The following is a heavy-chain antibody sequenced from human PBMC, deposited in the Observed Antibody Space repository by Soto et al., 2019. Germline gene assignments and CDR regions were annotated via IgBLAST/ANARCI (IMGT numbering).Heavy chain of an antibody. CDR2: ISYDGSNK. Sequence: PGGSLILSCAASGFTFSSYAMHWVRQAPGKGLEWVAVISYDGSNKYYADSVKGRFTISRDNSKNTLYLQMNSLRAEDTAVYYCARDQPPPDARIYSARYFDYWGQGTLVTVSS. CDR3: ARDQPPPDARIYSARYFDY. J-gene: IGHJ4*02. V-gene: IGHV3-30-3*01. D-gene: IGHD1-26*01. CDR1: GFTFSSYA.